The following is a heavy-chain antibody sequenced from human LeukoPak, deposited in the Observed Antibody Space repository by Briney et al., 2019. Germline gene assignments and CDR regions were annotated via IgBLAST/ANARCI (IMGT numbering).Heavy chain of an antibody. CDR3: ASPGGGPTDY. CDR2: INHSGST. Sequence: SETLSLTCAVYGGSFSGYYWSWIRQPPGKGLEWIGEINHSGSTNYNPSLKSRVTISVDTSKNQFSLKLSSVTAADTAVYYCASPGGGPTDYWGQGTLVTVSS. V-gene: IGHV4-34*01. D-gene: IGHD3-16*01. J-gene: IGHJ4*02. CDR1: GGSFSGYY.